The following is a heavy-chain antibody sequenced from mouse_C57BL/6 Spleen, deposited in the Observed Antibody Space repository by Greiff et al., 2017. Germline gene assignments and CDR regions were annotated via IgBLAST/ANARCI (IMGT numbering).Heavy chain of an antibody. J-gene: IGHJ3*01. CDR2: INPGSGGT. V-gene: IGHV1-54*01. CDR3: ARNWDLSFAY. D-gene: IGHD4-1*01. Sequence: QVQLKESGAELVRPGTSVKVSCKASGYAFTTYLIEWVKQRPGQGLEWIGVINPGSGGTNYNEKFKGKATLTADKSSITAYMQLSSLTSEDSAVYFCARNWDLSFAYWGQGTLVTVSA. CDR1: GYAFTTYL.